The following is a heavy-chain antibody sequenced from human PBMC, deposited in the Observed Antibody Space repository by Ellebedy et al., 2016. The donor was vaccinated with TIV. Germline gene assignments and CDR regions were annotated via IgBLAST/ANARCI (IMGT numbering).Heavy chain of an antibody. CDR2: IYYSGNT. V-gene: IGHV4-39*01. D-gene: IGHD1-26*01. J-gene: IGHJ4*02. Sequence: GSLRLSCTVSGGSVGSSSYYWGWIRQPPGEGLEWIGSIYYSGNTYYNPSLRSRVTMSVDTSKNQFSLKLTSVTAADTAVYYCARQGGSYFDWGQGTLVTVSS. CDR1: GGSVGSSSYY. CDR3: ARQGGSYFD.